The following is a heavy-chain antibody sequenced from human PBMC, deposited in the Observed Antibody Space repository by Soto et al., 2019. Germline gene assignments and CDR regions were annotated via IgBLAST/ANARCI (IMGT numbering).Heavy chain of an antibody. Sequence: PGGSLRLSCVASGFTFSSYGMHWFRQAPGKGLEWVAVISYDGSNKYYADSVKGRFTISRDNSKNTLYLQMNSLRAEDTAVYYCAKNSANYDFWSGARSNWFDPWGQGTLVTVSS. V-gene: IGHV3-30*18. CDR2: ISYDGSNK. J-gene: IGHJ5*02. D-gene: IGHD3-3*01. CDR1: GFTFSSYG. CDR3: AKNSANYDFWSGARSNWFDP.